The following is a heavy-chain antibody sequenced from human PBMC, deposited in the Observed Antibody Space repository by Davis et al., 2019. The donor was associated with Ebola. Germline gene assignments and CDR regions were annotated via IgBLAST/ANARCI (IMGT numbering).Heavy chain of an antibody. J-gene: IGHJ6*04. Sequence: MPSETLSLTCTVSGGSISTSGYYWGWVRQFPGTGLEWIGYIYYSGNSYYNPSLKSRVTMSVDTSKNRFFLKMSYVTAADTAVYYCARETALRLGELSTYYYYGMDVWGKGTTVTVSS. CDR2: IYYSGNS. CDR3: ARETALRLGELSTYYYYGMDV. V-gene: IGHV4-31*03. CDR1: GGSISTSGYY. D-gene: IGHD3-16*02.